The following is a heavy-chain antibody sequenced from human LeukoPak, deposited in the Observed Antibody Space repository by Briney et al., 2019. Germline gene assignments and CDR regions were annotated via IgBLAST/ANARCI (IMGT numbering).Heavy chain of an antibody. D-gene: IGHD3-3*01. J-gene: IGHJ4*02. CDR3: ARRYDFWDY. V-gene: IGHV3-48*03. CDR2: ISDSGRTI. Sequence: GGSLRLSCVASGFTFSSYEMNWVRQAPGKGLEWVSYISDSGRTIYYADSVKGRFTISRDNAKNSLYLQMNSLRAEDTAVYYCARRYDFWDYWGQGTLVTVSS. CDR1: GFTFSSYE.